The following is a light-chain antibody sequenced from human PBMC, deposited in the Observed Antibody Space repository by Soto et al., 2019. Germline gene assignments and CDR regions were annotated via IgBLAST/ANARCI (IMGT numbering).Light chain of an antibody. CDR1: SSVY. V-gene: IGLV2-8*01. Sequence: QSVLTQPPSASGSPGQSVTISCTGTSSVYVSWYQQHPVKAPKLIIYEVNKRPSGVPDRFSGSKSGNTASLTVSGLQAEDEADSYCSSHAGNNDFVFGTGTKVTVL. CDR2: EVN. J-gene: IGLJ1*01. CDR3: SSHAGNNDFV.